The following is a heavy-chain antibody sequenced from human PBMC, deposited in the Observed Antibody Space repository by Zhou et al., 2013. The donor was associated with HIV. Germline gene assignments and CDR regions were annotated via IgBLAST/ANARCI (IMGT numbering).Heavy chain of an antibody. CDR1: GGTFSNYA. J-gene: IGHJ2*01. CDR2: IIPIFGTA. D-gene: IGHD3-3*01. Sequence: QVQLVQSGAEVKRPGSSVKVSCKASGGTFSNYAISWVRQAPGQGLEWMGGIIPIFGTANYAQKFQGRVTITTDESTSTAYMELSSLRSEDTAVYYCARGRSDFWSGYPHGYWYFDLWGRGTLVTVSS. V-gene: IGHV1-69*05. CDR3: ARGRSDFWSGYPHGYWYFDL.